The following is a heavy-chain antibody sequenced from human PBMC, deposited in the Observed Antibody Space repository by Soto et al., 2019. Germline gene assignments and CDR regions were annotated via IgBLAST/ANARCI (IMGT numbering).Heavy chain of an antibody. CDR1: GGSISSSSYY. J-gene: IGHJ5*02. D-gene: IGHD6-6*01. CDR2: IYYSGST. CDR3: ERHRARNWFDP. Sequence: PSETLSLTCIVSGGSISSSSYYWGWIRQPPGKGLEWIGSIYYSGSTYYNPSLKSRVTISVDTSKNQFSLKLSSVTAADTAVFYGERHRARNWFDPCGQGTLVTVYS. V-gene: IGHV4-39*01.